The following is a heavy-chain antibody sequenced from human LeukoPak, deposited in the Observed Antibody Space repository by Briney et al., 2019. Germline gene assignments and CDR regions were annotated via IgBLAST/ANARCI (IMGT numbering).Heavy chain of an antibody. CDR2: IYSGGST. D-gene: IGHD2-21*02. Sequence: GGSLRLSCAASGFTVSSNYMSWVRQAPGKGLEWVSVIYSGGSTYYADSVKGRFTISRDNSKNTLYLQMNSLRAEDTAVYYCAKELAYCGGDCSFDYWGQGTLVTVSS. CDR3: AKELAYCGGDCSFDY. CDR1: GFTVSSNY. J-gene: IGHJ4*02. V-gene: IGHV3-53*05.